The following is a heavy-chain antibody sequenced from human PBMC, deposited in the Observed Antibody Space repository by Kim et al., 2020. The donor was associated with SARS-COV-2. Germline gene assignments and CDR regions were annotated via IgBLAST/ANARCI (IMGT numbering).Heavy chain of an antibody. J-gene: IGHJ3*02. Sequence: YAASVKGRFTISRDNSKSTLYLQMDSLGADDTAVYYCAKEGAAAVFDAFDIWGPGTMVTVSS. D-gene: IGHD6-13*01. CDR3: AKEGAAAVFDAFDI. V-gene: IGHV3-23*01.